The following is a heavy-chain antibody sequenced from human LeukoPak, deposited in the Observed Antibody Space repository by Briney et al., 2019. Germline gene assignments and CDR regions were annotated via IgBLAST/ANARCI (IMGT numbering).Heavy chain of an antibody. CDR3: ARDPYDNGFRGPQSIDY. J-gene: IGHJ4*02. CDR1: GFTFSSYS. D-gene: IGHD3-9*01. V-gene: IGHV3-21*01. CDR2: ISSSSSYI. Sequence: GGSLRLSCAASGFTFSSYSMNWVRQAPGKGLEWVSSISSSSSYIYYADSVKGRFTISRDNAKNSLYLQMNSLRAEDTAVYYCARDPYDNGFRGPQSIDYWGQGTLVTVSS.